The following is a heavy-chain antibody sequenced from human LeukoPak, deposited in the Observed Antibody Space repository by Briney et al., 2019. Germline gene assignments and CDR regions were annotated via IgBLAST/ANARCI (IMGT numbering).Heavy chain of an antibody. Sequence: GASVTVSFKVSGYTLTELSMHWVRQAPGKGLEWMGGFDPEDGETIYAQKFQGRVTMTEDTSTDTAYMELSSLRSEDTTVSYCATGQSSNWNFDYWGQGTLVTVSP. D-gene: IGHD1-20*01. CDR2: FDPEDGET. J-gene: IGHJ4*02. CDR3: ATGQSSNWNFDY. V-gene: IGHV1-24*01. CDR1: GYTLTELS.